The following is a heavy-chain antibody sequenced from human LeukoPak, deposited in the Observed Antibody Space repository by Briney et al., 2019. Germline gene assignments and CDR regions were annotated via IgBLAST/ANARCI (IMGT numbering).Heavy chain of an antibody. CDR3: ARHYCSSTSCYPRYYYGMDV. Sequence: GESLKISCKGSGYSFTSYWIGWVRPMPGKGLEWMGIIYPGDSDTRYSPSFQGQVTISADKSISTAYLQWSSLKASDTAMYYCARHYCSSTSCYPRYYYGMDVWGQGTTVTVSS. CDR1: GYSFTSYW. V-gene: IGHV5-51*01. CDR2: IYPGDSDT. D-gene: IGHD2-2*01. J-gene: IGHJ6*02.